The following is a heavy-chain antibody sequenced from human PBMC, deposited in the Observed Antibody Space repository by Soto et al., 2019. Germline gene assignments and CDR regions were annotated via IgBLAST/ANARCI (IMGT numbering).Heavy chain of an antibody. CDR3: ARHEYYYDSSGYFPFDY. J-gene: IGHJ4*02. CDR1: GYSFTIYL. V-gene: IGHV5-10-1*01. D-gene: IGHD3-22*01. CDR2: IDPSDSYT. Sequence: LGESLKISCKGCGYSFTIYLISWVRQLPGKGLEWMGRIDPSDSYTNYSPSFQGHVTISADKSISTAYLQWSSLKASDTAMYYCARHEYYYDSSGYFPFDYWGQGTLVTVPQ.